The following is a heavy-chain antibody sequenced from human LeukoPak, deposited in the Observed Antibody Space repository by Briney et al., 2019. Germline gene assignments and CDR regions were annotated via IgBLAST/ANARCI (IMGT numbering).Heavy chain of an antibody. CDR3: ARDFEFGPRIQYYYGSGRPSGWFDP. V-gene: IGHV3-7*01. CDR2: IKQDGSEK. CDR1: GFTFSSCA. D-gene: IGHD3-10*01. J-gene: IGHJ5*02. Sequence: GGSLRLPCAASGFTFSSCAMHWVRQAPGKGLEWVANIKQDGSEKYYVDSVKGRFTISRDNAKNSLYLQMNSLRAEDTAVYYCARDFEFGPRIQYYYGSGRPSGWFDPWGQGTLVTVSS.